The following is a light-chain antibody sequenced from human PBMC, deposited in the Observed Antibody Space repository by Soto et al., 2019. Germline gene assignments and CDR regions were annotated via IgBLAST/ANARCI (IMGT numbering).Light chain of an antibody. J-gene: IGKJ1*01. CDR2: GAS. CDR1: QSVSSIF. V-gene: IGKV3-20*01. CDR3: QQYGSSPVT. Sequence: IVLTQSPGTLSLSPGEGATLSCRASQSVSSIFLAWYQQKPGQSPRLLIYGASSRATGIPDRFSGSGSGTDFTLTISRLESEDSAVYYCQQYGSSPVTFCQGTKVEIK.